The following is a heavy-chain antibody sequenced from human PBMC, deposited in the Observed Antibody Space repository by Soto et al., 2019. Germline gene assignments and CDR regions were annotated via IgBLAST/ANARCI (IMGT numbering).Heavy chain of an antibody. D-gene: IGHD6-19*01. V-gene: IGHV3-48*02. J-gene: IGHJ6*02. CDR1: GFSFSIYS. CDR3: ARVGWGTYGMDV. Sequence: EVQLVESGGGLVQPGGSLRLSCSASGFSFSIYSMNWVRQAPGKGLEWVSYITSSSSTIYYADSVKGRFTISRDNAKNSLSLQMNSLRDEDTAVYYCARVGWGTYGMDVWGQGTTVTVSS. CDR2: ITSSSSTI.